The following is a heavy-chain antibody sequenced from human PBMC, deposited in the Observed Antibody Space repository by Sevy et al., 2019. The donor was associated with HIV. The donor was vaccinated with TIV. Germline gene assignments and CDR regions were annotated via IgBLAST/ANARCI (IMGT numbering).Heavy chain of an antibody. D-gene: IGHD3-16*02. Sequence: GGSLRLSCAASGFRFSSYGMNWVRQAPGKGLEWVAFLSYDGNKEDYAASVKGRFTISRDNSKNTFYVEMNSLRAEDTAAYHCTKDMVTFGGIIANSPGGFDIWGQGTMVTVSS. J-gene: IGHJ3*02. V-gene: IGHV3-30*02. CDR3: TKDMVTFGGIIANSPGGFDI. CDR1: GFRFSSYG. CDR2: LSYDGNKE.